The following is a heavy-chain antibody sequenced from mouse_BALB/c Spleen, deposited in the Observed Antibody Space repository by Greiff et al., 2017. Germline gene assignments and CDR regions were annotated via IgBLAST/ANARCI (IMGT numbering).Heavy chain of an antibody. CDR3: ARPGIHYGSSYWFAY. CDR2: ISDGGSYT. V-gene: IGHV5-4*02. D-gene: IGHD1-1*01. CDR1: GFTFSDYY. Sequence: EVKVVESGGGLVKPGGSLKLSCAASGFTFSDYYMYWVRQTPEKRLEWVATISDGGSYTYYPDSVKGRFTISRDNAKNNLYLQMSSLKSEDTAMYYCARPGIHYGSSYWFAYWGQGTLVTVSA. J-gene: IGHJ3*01.